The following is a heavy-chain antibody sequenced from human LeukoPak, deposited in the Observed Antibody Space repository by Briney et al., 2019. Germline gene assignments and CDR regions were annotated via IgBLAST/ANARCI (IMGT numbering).Heavy chain of an antibody. D-gene: IGHD2-2*03. CDR1: GFTVSSNY. CDR3: ATVDDLDAFGI. Sequence: PGGSLRLSCAASGFTVSSNYMSWVRQAPGKGLEWVSVIYSGGSTYYADSVKGRFTISRDNSKNMLYLQMNSLRTEDTAVYYCATVDDLDAFGIWGQGTMITVSS. CDR2: IYSGGST. V-gene: IGHV3-53*05. J-gene: IGHJ3*02.